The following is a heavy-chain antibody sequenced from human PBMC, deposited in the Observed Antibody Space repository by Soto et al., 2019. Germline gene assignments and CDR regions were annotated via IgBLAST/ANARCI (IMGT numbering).Heavy chain of an antibody. V-gene: IGHV4-34*01. J-gene: IGHJ5*02. CDR2: INHSGST. CDR1: GGSFSGYY. Sequence: QVQLQQWGAGLLKPSETLSLTCAVYGGSFSGYYWSWIRQPPGKGLEWIGEINHSGSTNYNPSLKRRVTISVDTSKNQFSLKLSSVTAADTAVYYCARGGGYCTNGVCYTTRWFDPWGQGTLVTVSS. D-gene: IGHD2-8*01. CDR3: ARGGGYCTNGVCYTTRWFDP.